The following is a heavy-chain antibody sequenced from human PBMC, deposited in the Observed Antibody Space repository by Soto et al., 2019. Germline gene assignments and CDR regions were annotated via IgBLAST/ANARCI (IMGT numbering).Heavy chain of an antibody. J-gene: IGHJ4*02. V-gene: IGHV1-2*04. CDR2: INPNSGGT. Sequence: GASVKGSCKASGYTFSDYYIHWVRQAPGQGLEWMGWINPNSGGTNYAQKFQGWVTMTRDTSISTAYMELSSLKSDDTAVYYCAKANQDYYHYWGQGTLVTVSS. D-gene: IGHD2-2*01. CDR1: GYTFSDYY. CDR3: AKANQDYYHY.